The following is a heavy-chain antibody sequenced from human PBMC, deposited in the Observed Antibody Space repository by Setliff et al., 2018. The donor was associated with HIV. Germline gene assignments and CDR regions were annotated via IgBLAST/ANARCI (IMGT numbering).Heavy chain of an antibody. Sequence: GSLRLSCSPSGFTFSDSALHWVRQASGKGLEWVGRIKTKPNDYATAHAASVKGRFTISRDDSQNTAYLQMNSLRTEDTAVYFCAVSPDGDCATTKCANWFDPWGQGTQVTAPQ. D-gene: IGHD4-17*01. V-gene: IGHV3-73*01. CDR1: GFTFSDSA. CDR3: AVSPDGDCATTKCANWFDP. CDR2: IKTKPNDYAT. J-gene: IGHJ5*02.